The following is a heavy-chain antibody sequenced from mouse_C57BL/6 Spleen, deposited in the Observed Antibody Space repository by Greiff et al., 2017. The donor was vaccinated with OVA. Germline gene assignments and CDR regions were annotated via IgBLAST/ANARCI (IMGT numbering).Heavy chain of an antibody. D-gene: IGHD3-2*02. J-gene: IGHJ4*01. Sequence: QVQLKESGPELVKPGASVKISCKASGYAFSSSWMNWVKQRPGKGLEWIGRIYPGDGDTNYNGKFKGKATLTADKSSSTAYMQLSSLTSEDSAVYFCARSAAQASYYYAMDYWGQGTSVTVSS. V-gene: IGHV1-82*01. CDR1: GYAFSSSW. CDR2: IYPGDGDT. CDR3: ARSAAQASYYYAMDY.